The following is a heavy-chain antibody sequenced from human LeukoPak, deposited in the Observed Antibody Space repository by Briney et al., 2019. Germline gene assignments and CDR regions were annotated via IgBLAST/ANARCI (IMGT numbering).Heavy chain of an antibody. D-gene: IGHD4-17*01. Sequence: SETLSLTCAVYGGSFSGYYWSWIRQPPGKGLEWIGEINHSGSTNYNPSLKSRVTISVDTSKNQFSLKLSSVTAADTAVYYCARGPMTTVRVFDIDYWGQGTLVTVS. CDR1: GGSFSGYY. J-gene: IGHJ4*02. CDR3: ARGPMTTVRVFDIDY. CDR2: INHSGST. V-gene: IGHV4-34*01.